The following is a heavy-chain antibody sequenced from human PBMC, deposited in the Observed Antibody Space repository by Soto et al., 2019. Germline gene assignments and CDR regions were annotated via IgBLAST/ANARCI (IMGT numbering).Heavy chain of an antibody. CDR3: AGGGNYCSSTSRHYYYGMDV. V-gene: IGHV1-18*01. D-gene: IGHD2-2*01. Sequence: GASVKVSCKASGYTFTSYGISWVRQAPGQGLEWMGWISAYNGNTNYAQKLQGRVTMTTDTSTSTAYMELRSLRSDDTAVYYCAGGGNYCSSTSRHYYYGMDVWGQGTTVTVSS. CDR1: GYTFTSYG. J-gene: IGHJ6*02. CDR2: ISAYNGNT.